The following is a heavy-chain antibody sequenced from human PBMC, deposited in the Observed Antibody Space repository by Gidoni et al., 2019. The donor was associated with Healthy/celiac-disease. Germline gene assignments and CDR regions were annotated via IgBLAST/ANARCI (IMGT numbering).Heavy chain of an antibody. CDR3: ARHSFSSGWLPVPDAFDI. CDR1: GGSISSSSYY. Sequence: QLQLQESGPGLVKPSETLSLTCTVSGGSISSSSYYWGWIRPPPGKWLEWIGSIYYSGSTYYNPSLKSRVTISVDTSKNQFSLKLSSVTAADTAVYYCARHSFSSGWLPVPDAFDIWGQGTMVTVSS. CDR2: IYYSGST. D-gene: IGHD6-19*01. J-gene: IGHJ3*02. V-gene: IGHV4-39*01.